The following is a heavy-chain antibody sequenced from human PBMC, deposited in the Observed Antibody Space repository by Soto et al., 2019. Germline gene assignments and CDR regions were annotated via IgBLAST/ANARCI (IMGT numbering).Heavy chain of an antibody. CDR3: ARESEDLTSNFDY. V-gene: IGHV3-21*06. Sequence: GGSLRLSCGASGFTFTRYSMNWVRQAPGKGLEWFSSISSTTNYIYYGDSMKVRFTISRDNAKNSLYLEMNSLRAEDTAVYYCARESEDLTSNFDYWGQGTLVTVSS. CDR2: ISSTTNYI. CDR1: GFTFTRYS. J-gene: IGHJ4*02.